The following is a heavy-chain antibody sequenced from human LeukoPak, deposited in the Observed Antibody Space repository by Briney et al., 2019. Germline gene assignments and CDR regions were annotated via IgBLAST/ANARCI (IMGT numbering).Heavy chain of an antibody. CDR1: GGSFSGYY. V-gene: IGHV4-34*01. Sequence: SETLSLTCAVYGGSFSGYYWSWIRQPPGKGLEWIGEINHSGSTNYNPSLKSRVTISVDTSKNQFSLKLTSVTAADTAVFYCVRGDYSSGWHLDYWGQGTLVTVSS. CDR2: INHSGST. D-gene: IGHD6-19*01. CDR3: VRGDYSSGWHLDY. J-gene: IGHJ4*02.